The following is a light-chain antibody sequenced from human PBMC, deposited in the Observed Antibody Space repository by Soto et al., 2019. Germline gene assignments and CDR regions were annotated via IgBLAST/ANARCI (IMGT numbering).Light chain of an antibody. CDR2: DGT. Sequence: QSALTQPASVSGSPGQSITISCTGTSADGESYNLVSWYQQHPGKAPKVMIYDGTRRPSGVSDRFSGSKFGNTASLTISGLQAEDEASYYCCSTAGGRTPWVFGGGTKLTVL. V-gene: IGLV2-23*01. J-gene: IGLJ3*02. CDR3: CSTAGGRTPWV. CDR1: SADGESYNL.